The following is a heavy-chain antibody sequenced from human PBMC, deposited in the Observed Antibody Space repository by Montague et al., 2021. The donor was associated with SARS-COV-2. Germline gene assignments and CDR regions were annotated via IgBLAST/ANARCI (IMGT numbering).Heavy chain of an antibody. J-gene: IGHJ6*02. V-gene: IGHV4-59*01. Sequence: SETLSLTCTVSGGSITSYYWTWIRQPPGKGLEWVGRIYYSGSTNYNPSLKSRVTISVDTSKNQFSLKLSSVTAADTAVYYCARDRERYDASDYSGVYYYYGMDVWGQGTTVTVSS. CDR2: IYYSGST. CDR3: ARDRERYDASDYSGVYYYYGMDV. D-gene: IGHD3-22*01. CDR1: GGSITSYY.